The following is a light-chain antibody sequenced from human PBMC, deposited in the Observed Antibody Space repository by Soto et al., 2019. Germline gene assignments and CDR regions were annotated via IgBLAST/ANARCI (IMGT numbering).Light chain of an antibody. Sequence: DIQMTQSPSSLSASVGDRVTITCRASQYINNYLNWYQQKPGKAPNLLIYAASSLQGGVPSSFSGSGSGTDFTLTIRSLQPEDFANYYCQQSYSTPWTFGQGTKVEIK. CDR3: QQSYSTPWT. CDR1: QYINNY. CDR2: AAS. J-gene: IGKJ1*01. V-gene: IGKV1-39*01.